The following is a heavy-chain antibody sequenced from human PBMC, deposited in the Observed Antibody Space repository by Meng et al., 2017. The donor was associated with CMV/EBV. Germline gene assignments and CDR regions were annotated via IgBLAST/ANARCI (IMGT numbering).Heavy chain of an antibody. CDR3: ARDRRPDIVVVPAADPYYYYYGMDV. CDR1: GFTFSSYA. V-gene: IGHV4-34*01. CDR2: INHSGST. J-gene: IGHJ6*02. Sequence: ESLKISCAASGFTFSSYAMSWVRQAPGKGLEWIGEINHSGSTNYNPSLKSRVTISVDTSKNQFSLKLSSVTAADTAVYYCARDRRPDIVVVPAADPYYYYYGMDVWGQGTTVTVSS. D-gene: IGHD2-2*01.